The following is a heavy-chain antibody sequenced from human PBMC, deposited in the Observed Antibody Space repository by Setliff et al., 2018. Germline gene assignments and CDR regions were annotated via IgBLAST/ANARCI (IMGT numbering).Heavy chain of an antibody. J-gene: IGHJ3*02. CDR1: GYTLTELS. V-gene: IGHV1-24*01. CDR2: FDPEDGET. D-gene: IGHD2-15*01. Sequence: ASVKVSCKVSGYTLTELSMHWVRQAPGKGLEWMGSFDPEDGETIYAQKFQGRVTMTEDTFTDTAYMELSSLRSEDTAVYYCATNSGGNTIDAFDIWGQGTMVTVSS. CDR3: ATNSGGNTIDAFDI.